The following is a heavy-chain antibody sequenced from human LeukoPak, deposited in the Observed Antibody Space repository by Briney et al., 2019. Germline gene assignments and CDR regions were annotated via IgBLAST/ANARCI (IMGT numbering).Heavy chain of an antibody. CDR3: ARSHLRRNYYDSSGPGD. CDR1: GGSISSSSYY. D-gene: IGHD3-22*01. V-gene: IGHV4-39*07. CDR2: IYYSGST. Sequence: SETLSLTCTVSGGSISSSSYYWGWLRQPPGKGLEWIGSIYYSGSTYYNPSLKSRFTISVDTSKNQFSLKLSSVTAADTAGEYCARSHLRRNYYDSSGPGDWGQGTLVTVSS. J-gene: IGHJ4*02.